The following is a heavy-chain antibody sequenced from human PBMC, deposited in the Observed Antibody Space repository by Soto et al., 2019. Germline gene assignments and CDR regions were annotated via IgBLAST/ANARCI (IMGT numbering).Heavy chain of an antibody. V-gene: IGHV4-34*01. Sequence: SETLSLTCAVYGGSFSGYYWSWIRQPPGKGLEWIGEINHSGSTNYNPSLKSRVTISVDTSKNQFSLKLSSVTAADTAVYYCAREHLGELSSSFYFDYWGQGTLVTVSS. CDR3: AREHLGELSSSFYFDY. CDR2: INHSGST. D-gene: IGHD3-16*02. J-gene: IGHJ4*02. CDR1: GGSFSGYY.